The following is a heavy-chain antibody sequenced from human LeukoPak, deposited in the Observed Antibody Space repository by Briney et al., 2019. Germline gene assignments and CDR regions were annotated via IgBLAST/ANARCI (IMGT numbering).Heavy chain of an antibody. CDR3: ARVTVTIPYYYGMDV. D-gene: IGHD4-11*01. V-gene: IGHV3-23*01. J-gene: IGHJ6*02. Sequence: GGSLRLSCAASGFTFSSYAMSWVHQAPGKGLEWVSAISGTGGRTYYADSVKGRFTISRDNSKNTLYLQMNSLRAEDTAVYYCARVTVTIPYYYGMDVWGQGTTVTVSS. CDR2: ISGTGGRT. CDR1: GFTFSSYA.